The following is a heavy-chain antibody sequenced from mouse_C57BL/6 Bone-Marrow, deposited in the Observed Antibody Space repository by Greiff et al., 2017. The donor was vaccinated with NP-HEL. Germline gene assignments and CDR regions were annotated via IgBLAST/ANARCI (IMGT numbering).Heavy chain of an antibody. CDR2: INPGSGGT. CDR1: GYAFTNYL. D-gene: IGHD2-3*01. J-gene: IGHJ2*01. Sequence: QVQLQQSGAELVRPGTSVKVSCKASGYAFTNYLIAWVQQRPGQGLEWIGVINPGSGGTNYNEKFKGKATLTADKSSSSAYMQLSSLTSEDSAVYFCARGWLLHDYWGQGTTLTVSS. CDR3: ARGWLLHDY. V-gene: IGHV1-54*01.